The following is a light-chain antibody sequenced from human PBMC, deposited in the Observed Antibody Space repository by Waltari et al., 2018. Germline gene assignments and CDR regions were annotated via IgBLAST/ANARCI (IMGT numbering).Light chain of an antibody. J-gene: IGKJ1*01. Sequence: EIVLTQSPGTLSLSRGERATLSCRASQSVSRALTWYQQKPGQAPRLLIYGAFTRAPGIPDRFSGSGSGTDFSLTISRLEPDDFAVYYCQHYLRLPVTFGQGTTVEV. CDR1: QSVSRA. V-gene: IGKV3-20*01. CDR2: GAF. CDR3: QHYLRLPVT.